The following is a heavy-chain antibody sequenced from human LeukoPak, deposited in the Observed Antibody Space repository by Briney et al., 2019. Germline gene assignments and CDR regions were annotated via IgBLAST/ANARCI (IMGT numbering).Heavy chain of an antibody. V-gene: IGHV4-39*01. CDR2: IYYSGST. D-gene: IGHD6-19*01. CDR3: ARPARTLGYSSGWYD. CDR1: GGSISSSSYY. J-gene: IGHJ4*02. Sequence: PSETLSLTCTVSGGSISSSSYYWGWIRQAPGKGLEWIGSIYYSGSTYYNPSLKSRVTISVDTSKNQFSLKLSSVTAADTAVYYCARPARTLGYSSGWYDWGQGTLVTVSS.